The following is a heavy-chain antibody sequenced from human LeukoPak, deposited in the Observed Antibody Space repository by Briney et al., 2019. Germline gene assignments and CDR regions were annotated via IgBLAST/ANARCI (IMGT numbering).Heavy chain of an antibody. V-gene: IGHV4-39*02. J-gene: IGHJ4*02. D-gene: IGHD3-10*01. CDR1: GGSISSSSYY. CDR2: IYYSGSP. Sequence: PSETLSLTCTVSGGSISSSSYYWGWIRQPPGKGLEWIGSIYYSGSPYYNPSLKSRVTISVDTSKNQFSLKLSSVTAADTAVYYCARDITMVRGVKGGYWGQGTLVTVSS. CDR3: ARDITMVRGVKGGY.